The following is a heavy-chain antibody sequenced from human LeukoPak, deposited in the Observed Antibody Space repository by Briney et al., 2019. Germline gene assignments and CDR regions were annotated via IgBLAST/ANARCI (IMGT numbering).Heavy chain of an antibody. J-gene: IGHJ4*02. CDR1: GFTFSDHY. D-gene: IGHD2-8*01. V-gene: IGHV3-72*01. Sequence: GGSLRLSCAASGFTFSDHYMDWVRQAPGRGPEWVGRSRNKGSSYTTEYAASVKGRFTISRDDSKNSLYLQMNSLKTEDTAVYYCTCCTNGVCYTMGDYWGQGTLVTVSS. CDR3: TCCTNGVCYTMGDY. CDR2: SRNKGSSYTT.